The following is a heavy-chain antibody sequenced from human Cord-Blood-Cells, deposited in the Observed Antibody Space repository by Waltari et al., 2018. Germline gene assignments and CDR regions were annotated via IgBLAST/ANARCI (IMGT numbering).Heavy chain of an antibody. CDR2: IRWNSGSI. CDR3: AKEDGSYGAFDI. D-gene: IGHD1-26*01. V-gene: IGHV3-9*01. Sequence: EVQLVESGGGLVQPGRSLRLSCAASGFTFDDYAMHWVRQAPGKGLEWVSGIRWNSGSIGYADSVKGRFTISRDNAKNSLYLQMNSLRAEDTALYYCAKEDGSYGAFDIWGQGTMVTVSS. CDR1: GFTFDDYA. J-gene: IGHJ3*02.